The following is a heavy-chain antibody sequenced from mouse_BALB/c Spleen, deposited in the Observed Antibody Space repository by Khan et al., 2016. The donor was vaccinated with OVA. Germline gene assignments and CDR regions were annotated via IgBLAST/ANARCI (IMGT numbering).Heavy chain of an antibody. CDR2: ISTYSGNT. CDR1: GYTFTDYA. CDR3: ARPAYDGYYDY. V-gene: IGHV1S137*01. Sequence: VQLQESGPELVRPGVSVKISCKGSGYTFTDYAMYWVKQSHAKSLEWIGLISTYSGNTNHNQKFKGKATMTVDKSSRTAYMELARLTSEDSAIXYCARPAYDGYYDYWGQGTTLTVSS. J-gene: IGHJ2*01. D-gene: IGHD2-3*01.